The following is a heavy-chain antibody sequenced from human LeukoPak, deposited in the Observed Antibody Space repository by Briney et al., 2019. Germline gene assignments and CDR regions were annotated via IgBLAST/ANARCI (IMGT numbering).Heavy chain of an antibody. D-gene: IGHD3-10*01. CDR2: IYTSGST. V-gene: IGHV4-4*07. Sequence: PSETLSLTCTVSGGSISSYYWSWIRQPAGKGLEWIGRIYTSGSTNYNPSLKSRVTMSVDTSKNQFSLKRSSVTAADTAVYYCARDLATMVQGVIGHYYYYMDVWGKGTTVTVSS. CDR3: ARDLATMVQGVIGHYYYYMDV. CDR1: GGSISSYY. J-gene: IGHJ6*03.